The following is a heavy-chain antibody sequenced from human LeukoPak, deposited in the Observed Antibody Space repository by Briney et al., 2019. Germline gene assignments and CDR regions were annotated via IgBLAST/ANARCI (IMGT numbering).Heavy chain of an antibody. Sequence: SETLSLTCAVSGYSISSGYYWGWIRQPPRKGLEWIGSIYHNGNTYYNPSLKSRVTISVDTSKNEFSLKLSSVTAADTAVYYCATYSGPPVLAHHWGQGTLVTVSS. V-gene: IGHV4-38-2*01. D-gene: IGHD5-12*01. J-gene: IGHJ1*01. CDR3: ATYSGPPVLAHH. CDR1: GYSISSGYY. CDR2: IYHNGNT.